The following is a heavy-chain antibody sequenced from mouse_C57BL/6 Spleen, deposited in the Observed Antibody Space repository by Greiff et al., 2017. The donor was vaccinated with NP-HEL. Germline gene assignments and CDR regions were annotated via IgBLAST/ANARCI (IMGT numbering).Heavy chain of an antibody. CDR3: ARAGNYVLYAMDY. D-gene: IGHD2-1*01. J-gene: IGHJ4*01. CDR1: GYTFTSYW. CDR2: IYPGSGST. Sequence: VQLQQPGAELVKPGASVKMSCKASGYTFTSYWITWVKQRPGQGLEWIGDIYPGSGSTNYNEKFKSKATLTVDPSSSTAYMQLSSLTSEDSAVYYFARAGNYVLYAMDYWGQGTSVTVSS. V-gene: IGHV1-55*01.